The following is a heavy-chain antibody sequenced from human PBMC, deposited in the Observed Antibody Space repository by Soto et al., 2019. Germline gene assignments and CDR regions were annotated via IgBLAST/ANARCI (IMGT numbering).Heavy chain of an antibody. CDR3: ARERAYYYDSSGYPNDAFDI. Sequence: ASVKVSCKASGGTFSSYAISWVRQAPGQGLEWMGGIIPIFGTANYAQKFQGRVTITADESTSTAYMELSSLRSEDTAVYYCARERAYYYDSSGYPNDAFDIWG. CDR1: GGTFSSYA. J-gene: IGHJ3*02. CDR2: IIPIFGTA. V-gene: IGHV1-69*13. D-gene: IGHD3-22*01.